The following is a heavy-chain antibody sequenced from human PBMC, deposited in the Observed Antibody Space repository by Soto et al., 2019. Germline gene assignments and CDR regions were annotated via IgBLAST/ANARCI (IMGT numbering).Heavy chain of an antibody. V-gene: IGHV3-15*07. J-gene: IGHJ4*02. Sequence: EVQLVESGGGLVKPGGSLRLSYAASGFTFSNVWMNWVRQAPGKGLEWVGRIKSKTDGGTTDYAAPVKGRFTISRDDSKNTLYLQMHSLKTENTAVYYCTPLALKYSSGWYEFSDWGQGTLVTVTS. CDR2: IKSKTDGGTT. CDR3: TPLALKYSSGWYEFSD. D-gene: IGHD6-19*01. CDR1: GFTFSNVW.